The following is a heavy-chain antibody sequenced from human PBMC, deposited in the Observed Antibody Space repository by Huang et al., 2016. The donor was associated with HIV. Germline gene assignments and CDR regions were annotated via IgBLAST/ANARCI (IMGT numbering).Heavy chain of an antibody. V-gene: IGHV1-18*01. Sequence: VQLVQSGPDVWKPGASLKISCRASGYEFRAQGLTGVRQAPGQGLEWLGWISAHKGDTIDAQKVKSRMSLTANVATNTGYLERWGMRYDDTALYYCARDSAITVTAYSDYWGPGTLVTVSS. CDR3: ARDSAITVTAYSDY. D-gene: IGHD4-17*01. CDR1: GYEFRAQG. J-gene: IGHJ4*02. CDR2: ISAHKGDT.